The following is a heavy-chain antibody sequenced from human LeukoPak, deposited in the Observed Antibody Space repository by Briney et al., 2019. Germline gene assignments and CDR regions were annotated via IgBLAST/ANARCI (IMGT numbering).Heavy chain of an antibody. J-gene: IGHJ4*02. D-gene: IGHD3-10*01. CDR2: INAGNGNT. CDR3: ATASMIGSGSYYTFDY. V-gene: IGHV1-3*01. CDR1: GYTFTSYA. Sequence: GASVKVSCKASGYTFTSYAMHWVRQAPGQRLEWMGWINAGNGNTKYSQKFQGRVTITRDTSASTAYMELSSLRSEDTAVYYCATASMIGSGSYYTFDYWGQGTLVTVSS.